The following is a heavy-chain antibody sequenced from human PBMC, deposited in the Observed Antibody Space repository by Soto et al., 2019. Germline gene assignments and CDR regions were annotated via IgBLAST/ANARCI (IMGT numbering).Heavy chain of an antibody. D-gene: IGHD1-26*01. CDR3: ARGGSYRWFDP. J-gene: IGHJ5*02. Sequence: GGSLRLSCAASGFTFSNAWMNWVRQAPGKGLEWVGRIKSKTDGGTTDYAAPVKGRFTISRDDSRNSLYLQMDSLKTEDTAVYYCARGGSYRWFDPWGRGTLVTVSS. CDR1: GFTFSNAW. CDR2: IKSKTDGGTT. V-gene: IGHV3-15*07.